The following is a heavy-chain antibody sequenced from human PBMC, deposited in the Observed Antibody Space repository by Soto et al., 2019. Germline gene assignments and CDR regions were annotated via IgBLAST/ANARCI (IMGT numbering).Heavy chain of an antibody. CDR1: GFTFSSFA. D-gene: IGHD1-26*01. Sequence: QVQLVESGGGVVHPGTSLRLSCVTSGFTFSSFAMDWVRQAPGKGLEWVAAISFDGRDISYRESVKGRFTISRDKFNNTVYLQMSSLRPEDTAVYYCAGLDGSYSTDPWGQGTLVTVSS. V-gene: IGHV3-30*03. J-gene: IGHJ5*02. CDR3: AGLDGSYSTDP. CDR2: ISFDGRDI.